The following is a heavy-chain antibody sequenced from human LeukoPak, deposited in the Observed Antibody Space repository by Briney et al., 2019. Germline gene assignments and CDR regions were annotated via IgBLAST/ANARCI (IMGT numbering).Heavy chain of an antibody. Sequence: GASVKVSCKASGYTFTGYYMHWVRQAPGQGLEWMGWINPNSGGTNYAQKFQGRVTMTRDTSISTAYMELSRLRSDDTAVYYCARDIYYYDSSGYYYEIFDYWGQGTLVTVSS. V-gene: IGHV1-2*02. J-gene: IGHJ4*02. CDR1: GYTFTGYY. D-gene: IGHD3-22*01. CDR3: ARDIYYYDSSGYYYEIFDY. CDR2: INPNSGGT.